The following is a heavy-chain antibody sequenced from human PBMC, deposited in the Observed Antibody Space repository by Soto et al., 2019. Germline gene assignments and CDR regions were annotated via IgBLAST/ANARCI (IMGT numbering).Heavy chain of an antibody. Sequence: EVHLVESGGGLVKPGGSLRLSCAASGFSFSTYGMNWVRQAPGKGLEWVSSISSGSTYIYYADSVKGRFTVSRDNAKNSLYLQMNSLRAEDTAVYYCAREHSNNNWPYWGQGTLVTVSS. V-gene: IGHV3-21*06. CDR1: GFSFSTYG. D-gene: IGHD1-1*01. CDR3: AREHSNNNWPY. J-gene: IGHJ4*02. CDR2: ISSGSTYI.